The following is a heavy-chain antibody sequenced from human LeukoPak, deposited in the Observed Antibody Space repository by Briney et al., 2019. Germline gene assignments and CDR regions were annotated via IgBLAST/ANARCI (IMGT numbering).Heavy chain of an antibody. CDR3: AKNYYDSSGLFDY. V-gene: IGHV3-21*01. Sequence: GGSLRLSCAASGFTFNSYSMNWVRQAPGKGLEWVSSISSSSSYIYYADSVKGRFTISRDNAKNSLHLQMNSLRAEDTAVYYCAKNYYDSSGLFDYWGQGTLVIVSS. CDR1: GFTFNSYS. CDR2: ISSSSSYI. D-gene: IGHD3-22*01. J-gene: IGHJ4*02.